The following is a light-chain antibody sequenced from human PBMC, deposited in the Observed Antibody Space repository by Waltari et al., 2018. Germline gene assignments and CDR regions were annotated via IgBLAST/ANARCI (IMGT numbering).Light chain of an antibody. Sequence: EIVMTQSPATLSVSPGEGATLPCRASQSISNNLAWYQQKPGQAPRLLIYGASTRATGVPDRFSGRGSGTEFTLTISSLQSEDFALYYCQHYNNWPPWTFGQGTKVEIK. J-gene: IGKJ1*01. CDR2: GAS. CDR3: QHYNNWPPWT. V-gene: IGKV3-15*01. CDR1: QSISNN.